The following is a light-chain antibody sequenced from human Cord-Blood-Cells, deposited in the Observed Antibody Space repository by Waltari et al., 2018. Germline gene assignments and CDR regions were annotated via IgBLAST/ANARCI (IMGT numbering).Light chain of an antibody. CDR3: SSYTSSSTWV. J-gene: IGLJ3*02. CDR2: DVS. Sequence: QSALTQPASVSVSPGQSITISCTGTSSDVGGYNYVSWYQQHPGKAPKLMIYDVSKRLSGVSNRFSGSKSGNTASLTISGLQAEDEDDYYCSSYTSSSTWVFGGGTKLTVL. V-gene: IGLV2-14*01. CDR1: SSDVGGYNY.